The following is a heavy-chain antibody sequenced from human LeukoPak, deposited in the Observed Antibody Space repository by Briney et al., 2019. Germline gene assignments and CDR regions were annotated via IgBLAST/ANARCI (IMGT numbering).Heavy chain of an antibody. Sequence: SETLCLTCAVSGGSFSGYYWSWMRQPPGKGLEWMGEINHSGSTNYIPYIKSRVTMSVDTSKDQFSMKLSSVTAADRAVYYCAWSGDCSSTSCYTGWFDPWGEGTLVTVSS. J-gene: IGHJ5*02. CDR3: AWSGDCSSTSCYTGWFDP. V-gene: IGHV4-34*01. CDR2: INHSGST. CDR1: GGSFSGYY. D-gene: IGHD2-2*02.